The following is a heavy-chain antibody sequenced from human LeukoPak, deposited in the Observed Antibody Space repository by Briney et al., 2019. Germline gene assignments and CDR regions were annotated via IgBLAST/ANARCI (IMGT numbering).Heavy chain of an antibody. Sequence: SETLSLTCAVYGGSFSSYYWSWIRQPPGKGLEWIGEINHSGSTNYNPSLKSRVTISVDTSKKQFSLKMSSVTAADTAVYYCARVAPPNPYWGQGTLVTVSS. CDR2: INHSGST. V-gene: IGHV4-34*01. CDR1: GGSFSSYY. J-gene: IGHJ4*02. CDR3: ARVAPPNPY.